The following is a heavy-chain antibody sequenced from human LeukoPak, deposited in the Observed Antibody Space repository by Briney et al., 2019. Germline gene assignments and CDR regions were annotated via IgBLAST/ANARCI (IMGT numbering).Heavy chain of an antibody. CDR1: GFTFSRYW. J-gene: IGHJ4*02. Sequence: GGSLRLSCAASGFTFSRYWTHWVRQAPGRGRVWVSRIKGDGSYVNHADPVKGRFTISRDNAKNTLNLQMTSLTADDTAMYYCVRDGDVYNFDYWGQGTQVTVPS. CDR2: IKGDGSYV. CDR3: VRDGDVYNFDY. D-gene: IGHD5-24*01. V-gene: IGHV3-74*01.